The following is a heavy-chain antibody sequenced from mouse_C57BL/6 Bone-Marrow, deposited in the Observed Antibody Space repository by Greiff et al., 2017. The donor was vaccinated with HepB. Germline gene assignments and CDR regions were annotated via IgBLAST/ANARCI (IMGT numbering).Heavy chain of an antibody. V-gene: IGHV5-17*02. CDR1: GFTLSSFG. CDR2: ISSGGTTI. J-gene: IGHJ4*01. Sequence: EVQVVESGGGLVQPGGSRKLSCAVSGFTLSSFGIHWVRQAPEKGLEWVAYISSGGTTIYYADTVKGRFTISRDNPRNTLFLQMTSLRSEDTAMYYCAKYGNYVGYAMDYWGQGTPVTVSS. CDR3: AKYGNYVGYAMDY. D-gene: IGHD2-10*02.